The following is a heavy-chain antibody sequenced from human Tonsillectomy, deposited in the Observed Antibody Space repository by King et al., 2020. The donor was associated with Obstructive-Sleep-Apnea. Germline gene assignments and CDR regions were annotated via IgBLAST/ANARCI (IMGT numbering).Heavy chain of an antibody. CDR3: ARESGWTSATIFYGMDV. CDR1: GFTFSNHA. Sequence: VQLVESGGGVVQPGRSLRLSCAASGFTFSNHAMHWVRQAPGKGLEWVAVISYDENSKFWADSVKGRFTISRDNSKNALYLQMNSLRAEDTAVYYCARESGWTSATIFYGMDVWGQGTTVTVSS. D-gene: IGHD6-19*01. CDR2: ISYDENSK. J-gene: IGHJ6*02. V-gene: IGHV3-30*04.